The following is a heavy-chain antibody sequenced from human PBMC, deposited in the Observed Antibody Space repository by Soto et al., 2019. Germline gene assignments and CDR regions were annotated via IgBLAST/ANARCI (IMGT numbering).Heavy chain of an antibody. CDR3: ARDAVTTVIPYYSYGMDG. D-gene: IGHD4-17*01. CDR2: ISYSGST. Sequence: QVQLQESGPGLVKPSETLSLTCTVSGGSISTYYWSWIRQPPGKGLEWNGYISYSGSTNSNPSLKCRRTTSVDTSKNHFVMKLSSVTAADSAVYYCARDAVTTVIPYYSYGMDGWGQGTTVTVSS. CDR1: GGSISTYY. V-gene: IGHV4-59*01. J-gene: IGHJ6*02.